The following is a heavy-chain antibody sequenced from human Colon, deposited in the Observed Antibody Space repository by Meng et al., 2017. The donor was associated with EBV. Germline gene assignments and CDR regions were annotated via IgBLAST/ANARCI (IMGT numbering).Heavy chain of an antibody. CDR3: ARRRGGSGRDC. Sequence: QLQLQDSGPDLVKPSETLSLTCSVSGGSISSSHYYWGWVRQPPGKGLQWIGTIYHSGSTSYNPSLQSRVPMFVDTSKNQFSLMLTSVTATDTAVYYCARRRGGSGRDCWGQGTLVTVSS. CDR1: GGSISSSHYY. CDR2: IYHSGST. D-gene: IGHD3-10*01. V-gene: IGHV4-39*01. J-gene: IGHJ4*02.